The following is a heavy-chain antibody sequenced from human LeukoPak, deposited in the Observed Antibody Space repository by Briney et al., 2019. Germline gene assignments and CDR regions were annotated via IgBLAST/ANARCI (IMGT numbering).Heavy chain of an antibody. CDR2: ICAYNGNT. CDR3: ARLKTYCSSTSCYYFDY. J-gene: IGHJ4*02. V-gene: IGHV1-18*01. Sequence: GASVKVSCKASGYTFTSYGISWVRQAPGQGLEWMGWICAYNGNTNYAQKLQGRVTMTTDTSTSTAYMELSSLKASDTAMYYCARLKTYCSSTSCYYFDYWGQGTLVTVSS. D-gene: IGHD2-2*01. CDR1: GYTFTSYG.